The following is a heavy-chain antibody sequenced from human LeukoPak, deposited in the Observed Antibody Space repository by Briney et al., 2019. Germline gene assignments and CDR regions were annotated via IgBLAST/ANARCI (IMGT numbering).Heavy chain of an antibody. CDR1: GFTFNKFA. CDR3: AKLRVGVLRDMDV. J-gene: IGHJ6*02. D-gene: IGHD1-26*01. Sequence: GGSLRVSCEASGFTFNKFAMSWVRQAPGKGLDWVSAISGSGDSTYYADSVKGRFTISRDNSKNTLYLQMSSLRAEDTAVYYCAKLRVGVLRDMDVWGQGTTVTVSS. V-gene: IGHV3-23*01. CDR2: ISGSGDST.